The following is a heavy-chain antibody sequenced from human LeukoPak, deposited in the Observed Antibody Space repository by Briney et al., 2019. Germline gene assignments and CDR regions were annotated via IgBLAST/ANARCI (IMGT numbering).Heavy chain of an antibody. V-gene: IGHV1-46*01. D-gene: IGHD6-13*01. CDR1: GYTFTSYY. Sequence: GASVKVSCKASGYTFTSYYMHWVRQAPGQGLEWMGIINPSGGSTSYAQKFQGRVTMTRDTSISTAYMELSRLRSDDTAVYYCARVATTPGIAAAGIDYWGQGTLVTVSS. CDR3: ARVATTPGIAAAGIDY. CDR2: INPSGGST. J-gene: IGHJ4*02.